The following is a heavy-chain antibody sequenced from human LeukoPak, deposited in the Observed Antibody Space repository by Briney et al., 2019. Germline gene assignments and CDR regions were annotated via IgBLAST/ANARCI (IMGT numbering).Heavy chain of an antibody. D-gene: IGHD2/OR15-2a*01. CDR2: IYPDDSDT. CDR1: GYSFASYW. Sequence: GESREISCKGSGYSFASYWIAWVRQMPGKGLEWMGIIYPDDSDTRYSPSFQGQVTISADKSISTAYLQWSSLKASDTAMYYCARSEGEEYGDYWGQGTLVTVTS. J-gene: IGHJ4*02. CDR3: ARSEGEEYGDY. V-gene: IGHV5-51*01.